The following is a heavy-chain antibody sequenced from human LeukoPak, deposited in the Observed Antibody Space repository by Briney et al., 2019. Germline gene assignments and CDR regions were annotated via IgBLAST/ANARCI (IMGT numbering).Heavy chain of an antibody. J-gene: IGHJ6*03. D-gene: IGHD2-15*01. V-gene: IGHV4-34*01. CDR2: INHSGST. Sequence: SQTLSLTCPVYGGSFSGYYCNWIRQPPGKGLEGIGEINHSGSTNCNPSLKSRVTISVDTSKNEFSLKKSSVTAADTAVYYCARTTEGYCRGRSCYSYYYYMDVWGKGTTVTVSS. CDR3: ARTTEGYCRGRSCYSYYYYMDV. CDR1: GGSFSGYY.